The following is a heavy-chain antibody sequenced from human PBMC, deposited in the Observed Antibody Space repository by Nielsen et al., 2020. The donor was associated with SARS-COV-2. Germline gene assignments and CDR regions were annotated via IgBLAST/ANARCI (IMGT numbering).Heavy chain of an antibody. CDR1: GFTFSSYS. Sequence: GGSLRLSCAASGFTFSSYSMNWVRQAPGKGLDWVSYISTSSRTIYYADSVKGRFTISRDNAKNSLYLQMNSLRAEDTAVYYCARDCSSTSCYTGAAVDYWGQGTLVTVSS. D-gene: IGHD2-2*02. V-gene: IGHV3-48*01. CDR3: ARDCSSTSCYTGAAVDY. CDR2: ISTSSRTI. J-gene: IGHJ4*02.